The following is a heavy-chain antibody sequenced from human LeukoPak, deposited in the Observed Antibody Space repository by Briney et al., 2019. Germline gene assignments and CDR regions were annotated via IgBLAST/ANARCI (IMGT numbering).Heavy chain of an antibody. CDR2: ISSSSTI. D-gene: IGHD3-10*01. Sequence: PGGSLRLSCAASGFTFSSYWMSWVRQAPGKGLEWVSYISSSSTIYYADSVKGRFTISRDNAKNSLYLQMNSLRAEDTAVYYCARVLWFGELLYFRGAFDYWGQGTLVTVSS. CDR1: GFTFSSYW. V-gene: IGHV3-48*01. CDR3: ARVLWFGELLYFRGAFDY. J-gene: IGHJ4*02.